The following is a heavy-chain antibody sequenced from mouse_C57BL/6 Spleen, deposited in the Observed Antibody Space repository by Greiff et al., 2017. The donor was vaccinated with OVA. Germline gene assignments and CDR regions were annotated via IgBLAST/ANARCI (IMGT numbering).Heavy chain of an antibody. J-gene: IGHJ2*01. D-gene: IGHD2-10*02. CDR2: INPNNGGT. CDR3: AREGYGNYYFDD. V-gene: IGHV1-26*01. Sequence: VQLQQSGPELVKPGASVKISCKASGYTFTDYYMNWVKQSHGKSLEWIGDINPNNGGTSYNQKFKGKATWTVDKSSSTAYMELRSLTSEDSAVYYCAREGYGNYYFDDWGQGTTLTVSS. CDR1: GYTFTDYY.